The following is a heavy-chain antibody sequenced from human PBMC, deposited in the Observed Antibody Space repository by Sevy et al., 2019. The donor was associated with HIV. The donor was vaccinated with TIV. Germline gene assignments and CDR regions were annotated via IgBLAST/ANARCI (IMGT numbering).Heavy chain of an antibody. D-gene: IGHD4-17*01. CDR1: GFTFSSYE. CDR3: ARAPTTVTTGDY. CDR2: ISSSGSTI. Sequence: GGSLRLSFAASGFTFSSYEMNWVRQAPGKGLEWVSYISSSGSTIYYADSVKGRFTISRDNAKNSLYLQMNSLRAEDTAVYYCARAPTTVTTGDYWGQGTLVTVSS. J-gene: IGHJ4*02. V-gene: IGHV3-48*03.